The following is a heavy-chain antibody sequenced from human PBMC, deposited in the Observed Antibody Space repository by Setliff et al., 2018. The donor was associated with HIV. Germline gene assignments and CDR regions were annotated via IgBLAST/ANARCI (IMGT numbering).Heavy chain of an antibody. V-gene: IGHV1-2*02. CDR2: INPNSGGT. CDR1: GYTFTNYY. Sequence: ASVKVSCKASGYTFTNYYMHWVRQAPGQGLEWMGWINPNSGGTNYAQKFQGRVTMTRDTSISTAYMELSRLRSDDTAVYYCARVQTMAVAGTQYYYMDVWGKGTTVTVSS. CDR3: ARVQTMAVAGTQYYYMDV. D-gene: IGHD6-19*01. J-gene: IGHJ6*03.